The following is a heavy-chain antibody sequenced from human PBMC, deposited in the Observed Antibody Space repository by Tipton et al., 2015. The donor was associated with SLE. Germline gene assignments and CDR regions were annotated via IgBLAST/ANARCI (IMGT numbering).Heavy chain of an antibody. CDR1: GGSISSGGYS. V-gene: IGHV4-30-2*01. J-gene: IGHJ5*02. CDR3: ARDVGGLRWFDP. D-gene: IGHD3/OR15-3a*01. CDR2: IYHSGST. Sequence: TLSLTCAVSGGSISSGGYSWSWIRQPPGKGLEWIGYIYHSGSTYYNPSLKSRVTISVDTSKNQFSLKLSSVTAADTAVYYCARDVGGLRWFDPWGQGTLVTVSS.